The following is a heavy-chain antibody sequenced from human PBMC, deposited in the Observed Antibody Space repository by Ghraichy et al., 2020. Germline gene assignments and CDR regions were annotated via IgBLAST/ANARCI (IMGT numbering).Heavy chain of an antibody. CDR3: ARERSGWYAIDY. D-gene: IGHD6-19*01. CDR2: ISSSSSYI. J-gene: IGHJ4*02. Sequence: GGSLRLSCAASGFTFSSYSMNWVRQAPGKGLEWVSSISSSSSYIYYADSVKGRFTISRDNAKNSLYLQMNSLRAEDTAVYYCARERSGWYAIDYWGQGTLVTVSS. CDR1: GFTFSSYS. V-gene: IGHV3-21*01.